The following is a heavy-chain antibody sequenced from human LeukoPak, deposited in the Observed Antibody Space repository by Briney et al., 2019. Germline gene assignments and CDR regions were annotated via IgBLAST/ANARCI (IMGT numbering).Heavy chain of an antibody. V-gene: IGHV1-18*01. Sequence: ASVKVSCKASGYTFTSYGISWVRQAPGQGLEWMGWISAYNGNTNYAQKLQGRVTMTTDTSTSTAYMELSSLRSEDTAVYYCARGPPRPLLAAAGGEWFDPWGQGTLVTVSS. CDR2: ISAYNGNT. CDR1: GYTFTSYG. CDR3: ARGPPRPLLAAAGGEWFDP. J-gene: IGHJ5*02. D-gene: IGHD6-13*01.